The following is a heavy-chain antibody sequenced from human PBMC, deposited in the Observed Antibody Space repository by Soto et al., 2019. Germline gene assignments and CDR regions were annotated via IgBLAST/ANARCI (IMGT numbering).Heavy chain of an antibody. D-gene: IGHD6-13*01. CDR2: IYYRGST. V-gene: IGHV4-59*08. CDR1: GGSISSYY. CDR3: ARRYGAAADF. J-gene: IGHJ4*02. Sequence: QVQLQESGPGLVKPSETLSLTCTVSGGSISSYYLNWIRQPPGKGLEWIGYIYYRGSTNYNHSLKSRVTISVDTSKIQFTMKLSSVTAAETVVYYCARRYGAAADFWGQGILVTVSS.